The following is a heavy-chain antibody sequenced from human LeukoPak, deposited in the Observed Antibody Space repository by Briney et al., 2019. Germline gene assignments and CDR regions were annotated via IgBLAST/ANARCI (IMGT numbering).Heavy chain of an antibody. V-gene: IGHV3-30*18. J-gene: IGHJ5*01. Sequence: PGRSLRLSCVVSGFTLSDYGMHWVRQAPGKGLEWVAVVSADGNNYYADSVKGRFTISRDSSKSTLYLRMNSLRAEDTAMYYCAKHSSLDSWGQGTLVTVSS. CDR2: VSADGNN. CDR3: AKHSSLDS. CDR1: GFTLSDYG.